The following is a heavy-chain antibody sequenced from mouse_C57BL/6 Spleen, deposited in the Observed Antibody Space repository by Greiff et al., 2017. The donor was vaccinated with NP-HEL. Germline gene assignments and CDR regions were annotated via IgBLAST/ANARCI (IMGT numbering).Heavy chain of an antibody. Sequence: VQLQQPGAELVRPGTSVKLSCKASGYTFTSYWMHWVKQRPGQGLEWIGVIDPSDSYTNYNQKFKGTATLTVDTSSSTAYMQLSSLTSEDSAVYYCARYYYGSSYGYFDVWGTGTTVTVSS. J-gene: IGHJ1*03. D-gene: IGHD1-1*01. V-gene: IGHV1-59*01. CDR3: ARYYYGSSYGYFDV. CDR2: IDPSDSYT. CDR1: GYTFTSYW.